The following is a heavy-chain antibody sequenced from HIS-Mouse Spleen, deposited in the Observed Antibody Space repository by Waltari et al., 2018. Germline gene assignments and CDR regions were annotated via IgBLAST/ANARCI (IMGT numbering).Heavy chain of an antibody. CDR3: ARWEYCSGGSCQSAFDI. V-gene: IGHV1-8*01. Sequence: QVQLVQSGAEVKKPGASVKVSCKASGYTFTSYDINWVRQATGQGLEWMGWMNPTRGNTGYAQKFRGRVTMTRNTSISTAYMELSSLRSEDTAVYYCARWEYCSGGSCQSAFDIWGQGTMVTVSS. CDR1: GYTFTSYD. D-gene: IGHD2-15*01. J-gene: IGHJ3*02. CDR2: MNPTRGNT.